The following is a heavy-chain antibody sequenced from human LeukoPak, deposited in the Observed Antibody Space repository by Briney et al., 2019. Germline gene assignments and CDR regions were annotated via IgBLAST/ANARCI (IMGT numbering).Heavy chain of an antibody. CDR3: AKVLTGSQDY. J-gene: IGHJ4*02. CDR2: ISGSGGRT. V-gene: IGHV3-23*01. Sequence: GGSLRLSCAASGFTFSSYAMSWVRQAPGKGLEWVSAISGSGGRTYYADSVKGRFTISRDNSKTTLHLQMNGLRAEDTAVYYCAKVLTGSQDYWGQGTLVTVSS. D-gene: IGHD7-27*01. CDR1: GFTFSSYA.